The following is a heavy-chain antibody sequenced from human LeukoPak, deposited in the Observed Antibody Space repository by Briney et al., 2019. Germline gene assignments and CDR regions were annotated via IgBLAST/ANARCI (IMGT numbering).Heavy chain of an antibody. V-gene: IGHV3-48*01. Sequence: SGGSLRLSCATSGFTFSSYSMNWVRQAPGKGLEWVPYISSSSSTIYYADSVKGRFTISRDNSKDTLYLQMNSLRAEDTAVYYCARVVAGLYYYYYYGMDVWGQGTTVTVSS. CDR1: GFTFSSYS. J-gene: IGHJ6*02. CDR2: ISSSSSTI. D-gene: IGHD6-19*01. CDR3: ARVVAGLYYYYYYGMDV.